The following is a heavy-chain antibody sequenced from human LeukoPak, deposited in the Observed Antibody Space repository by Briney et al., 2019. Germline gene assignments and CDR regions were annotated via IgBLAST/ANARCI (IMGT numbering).Heavy chain of an antibody. D-gene: IGHD2-8*02. CDR2: ISSSGSPI. V-gene: IGHV3-48*03. J-gene: IGHJ5*02. Sequence: PGGSLRLSCAASGFTFSSYEMNWGRQAPGKGLEWVSYISSSGSPIYYADSVKGRFTISRDNAKNSLYLQMNSLRVEDAAVYYCVGVGIAGGSWGQGTLVTVSS. CDR1: GFTFSSYE. CDR3: VGVGIAGGS.